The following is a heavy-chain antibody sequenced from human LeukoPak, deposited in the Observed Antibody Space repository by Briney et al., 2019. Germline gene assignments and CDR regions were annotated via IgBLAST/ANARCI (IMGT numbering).Heavy chain of an antibody. J-gene: IGHJ5*02. CDR3: ARARLSSVTLDP. V-gene: IGHV1-2*02. CDR1: GYTFTGYY. CDR2: INPNSGGT. D-gene: IGHD4-11*01. Sequence: GASVKVSCKASGYTFTGYYMHWVRQAPGQGLEWMGWINPNSGGTNYAQKFQGRVTMTRDTSISTAYMELSRLRSDDTAVHYCARARLSSVTLDPWGQGTLVTVSS.